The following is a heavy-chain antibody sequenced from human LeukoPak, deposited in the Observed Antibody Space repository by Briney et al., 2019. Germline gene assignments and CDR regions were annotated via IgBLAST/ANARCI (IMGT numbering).Heavy chain of an antibody. J-gene: IGHJ3*02. CDR2: ISSSSSYI. V-gene: IGHV3-21*01. CDR1: GFTFSSYS. Sequence: GGSLRLSCAASGFTFSSYSMNWVRQAPGKGLEWVSSISSSSSYIYYADSVKGRFTISRDNAKNSLYLQMNSLRAEDTAVYYCARADSSTWHDAFDIWGQGKMVTVSS. CDR3: ARADSSTWHDAFDI. D-gene: IGHD6-13*01.